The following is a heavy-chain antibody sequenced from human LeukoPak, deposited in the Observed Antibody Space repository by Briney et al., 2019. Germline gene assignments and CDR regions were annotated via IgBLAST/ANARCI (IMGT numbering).Heavy chain of an antibody. CDR3: TKGVYYYDSSGYYPIYFDY. D-gene: IGHD3-22*01. CDR2: ISWNSGSI. V-gene: IGHV3-9*01. J-gene: IGHJ4*02. Sequence: GRSLRLSCAASGFTFDDYAMHWVRHAPGKGLEWVSGISWNSGSIGYADSVKGRFTISRDNAKNSLYLQMNSLRAEDTALYYCTKGVYYYDSSGYYPIYFDYWGQGTLVTVSS. CDR1: GFTFDDYA.